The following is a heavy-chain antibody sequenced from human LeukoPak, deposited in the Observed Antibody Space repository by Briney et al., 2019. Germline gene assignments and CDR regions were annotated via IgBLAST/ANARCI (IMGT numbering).Heavy chain of an antibody. CDR2: ISATGDST. V-gene: IGHV3-23*01. CDR1: GFRFDNYA. CDR3: YGEGY. D-gene: IGHD4/OR15-4a*01. J-gene: IGHJ4*02. Sequence: PGGSLRLSCELSGFRFDNYAMNWVRQAPGKGLDWVSTISATGDSTYYADSVKGRFTVSRDNSKNTVYLQLNSLSAEDTAVYYCYGEGYWGQGTLVTVTS.